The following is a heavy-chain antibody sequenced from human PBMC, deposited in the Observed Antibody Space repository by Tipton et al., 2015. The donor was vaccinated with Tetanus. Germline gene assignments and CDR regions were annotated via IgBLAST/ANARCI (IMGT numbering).Heavy chain of an antibody. CDR2: IRSKASNYAT. J-gene: IGHJ5*01. Sequence: SLRLSCAASGFTFSGSAMHWVRQASGKGLEWVGRIRSKASNYATAYAASVKGRFTISRDDSKNTVYLQMNSLRAVDTAVYFCAKGPQPAASEAYNWFESWGQGTLVTVSS. D-gene: IGHD6-13*01. V-gene: IGHV3-73*01. CDR3: AKGPQPAASEAYNWFES. CDR1: GFTFSGSA.